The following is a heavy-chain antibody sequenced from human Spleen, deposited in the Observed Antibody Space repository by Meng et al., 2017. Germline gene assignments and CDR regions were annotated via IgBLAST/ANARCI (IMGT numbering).Heavy chain of an antibody. CDR1: GYSFSSFW. D-gene: IGHD3-10*01. CDR2: IFPGDSDT. Sequence: GESLKISCKGSGYSFSSFWIAWVRQMPGKGLEWMGVIFPGDSDTRYSPSFQGQVTISADKSTTTAYLQWSSLKASDTAMYYCARRPPGSIGASKMWTFDIWGQGTVVTVSS. V-gene: IGHV5-51*01. J-gene: IGHJ3*02. CDR3: ARRPPGSIGASKMWTFDI.